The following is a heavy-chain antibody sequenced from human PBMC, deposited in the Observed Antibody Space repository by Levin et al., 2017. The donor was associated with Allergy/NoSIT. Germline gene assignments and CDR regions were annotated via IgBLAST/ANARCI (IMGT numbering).Heavy chain of an antibody. CDR3: AKRVSPTIAGFGY. D-gene: IGHD1-26*01. J-gene: IGHJ4*02. CDR1: GFTFSSYN. V-gene: IGHV3-48*02. Sequence: QAGGSLRLSCAASGFTFSSYNMNWVRQAPGKGLEWVSYISSSGSNIYYADSVKGRFTISRDNAKNSLYLQMNSLRDEDTAVYYCAKRVSPTIAGFGYWGQGTLVTVSS. CDR2: ISSSGSNI.